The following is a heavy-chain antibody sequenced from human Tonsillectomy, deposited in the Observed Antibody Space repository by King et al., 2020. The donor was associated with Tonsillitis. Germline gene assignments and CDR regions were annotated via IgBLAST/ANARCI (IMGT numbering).Heavy chain of an antibody. CDR2: IYYSGCT. V-gene: IGHV4-59*01. J-gene: IGHJ2*01. Sequence: QLQESGPGLVKPSETLSLTCTVSGGSISSYYWSWIRQPPGKGLEWIGYIYYSGCTNYNPSLKSRVTISVDTSKNQFSLKLGSVTAADTAVYYCARDTIPYDWYFDLWGRGNLVTVSS. D-gene: IGHD3-10*01. CDR3: ARDTIPYDWYFDL. CDR1: GGSISSYY.